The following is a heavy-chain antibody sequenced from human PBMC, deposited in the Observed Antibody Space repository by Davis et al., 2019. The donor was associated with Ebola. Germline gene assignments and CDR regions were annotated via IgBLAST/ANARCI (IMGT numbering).Heavy chain of an antibody. V-gene: IGHV1-8*01. CDR1: GYTFTSYD. J-gene: IGHJ6*02. CDR2: MNPNSGNT. CDR3: ASFRVVGATGPGDYYYGMDV. D-gene: IGHD1-26*01. Sequence: ASVKVSCKASGYTFTSYDINWVRQATGQGLEWMGWMNPNSGNTGYAQKFQGRVTMTRNTSISTDYMELSSLRSEDTAVYYCASFRVVGATGPGDYYYGMDVWGQGTTVTVSS.